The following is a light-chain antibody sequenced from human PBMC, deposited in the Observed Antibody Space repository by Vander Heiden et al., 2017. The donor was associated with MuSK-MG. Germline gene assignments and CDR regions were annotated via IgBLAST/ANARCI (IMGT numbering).Light chain of an antibody. V-gene: IGKV3-11*01. CDR1: QSVSSY. J-gene: IGKJ4*01. Sequence: EIVLTQSPATLSLSPGERATLSCRASQSVSSYLAWYQQKPGQAPRLLIYDASNRATGIKARFSGSGDGTDSTLTISSREPEDFAVYYCQQRINGHPFITFGGGTKVEIK. CDR3: QQRINGHPFIT. CDR2: DAS.